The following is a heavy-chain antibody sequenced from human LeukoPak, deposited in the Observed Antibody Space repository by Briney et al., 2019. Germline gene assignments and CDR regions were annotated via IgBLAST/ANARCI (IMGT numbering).Heavy chain of an antibody. Sequence: SETLSLTCAVYGGSFTDYSWSWIRQPPGKGLQWIGETDHYGSTNYNSSLTSRVTISVDTSKNQFSLKLSSVIAADTAVYYCARLIAARRPYYYYYMDVWGKGTTVTVSS. CDR3: ARLIAARRPYYYYYMDV. CDR2: TDHYGST. V-gene: IGHV4-34*01. CDR1: GGSFTDYS. D-gene: IGHD6-6*01. J-gene: IGHJ6*03.